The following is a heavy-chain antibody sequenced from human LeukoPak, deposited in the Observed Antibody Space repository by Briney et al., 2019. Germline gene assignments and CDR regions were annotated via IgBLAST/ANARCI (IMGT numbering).Heavy chain of an antibody. Sequence: GGSLRLSCAASGFTFDDYAMHWVRQAPGKGLEWVSGVSWNSGSVGYADSVKGRFTISRDNAKNTLYLQMNSLRAEDTAVYYCAWFGELSDWGQGTLVTVSS. J-gene: IGHJ4*02. V-gene: IGHV3-9*01. D-gene: IGHD3-10*01. CDR3: AWFGELSD. CDR1: GFTFDDYA. CDR2: VSWNSGSV.